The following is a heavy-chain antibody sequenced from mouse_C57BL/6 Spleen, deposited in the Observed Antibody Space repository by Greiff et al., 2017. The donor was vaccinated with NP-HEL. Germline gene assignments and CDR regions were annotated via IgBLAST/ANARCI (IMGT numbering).Heavy chain of an antibody. CDR1: GYTFTDYN. V-gene: IGHV1-18*01. D-gene: IGHD1-1*01. J-gene: IGHJ4*01. Sequence: VQLQQSGPELVKPGASVKISCKASGYTFTDYNMDWVKQSHGKSLEWIGDINPNNGGTNYNQKFKGKATLTVDKSSSTAYMELRSLTSEDTAVYYCARKGDYYGKDAMDYWGQGTSVTVSS. CDR2: INPNNGGT. CDR3: ARKGDYYGKDAMDY.